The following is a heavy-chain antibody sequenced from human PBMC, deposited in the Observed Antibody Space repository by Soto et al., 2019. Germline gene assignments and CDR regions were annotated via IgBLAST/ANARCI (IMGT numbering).Heavy chain of an antibody. V-gene: IGHV4-59*08. CDR1: GGSISPYY. J-gene: IGHJ3*02. CDR3: AGASTWHPGAFDI. D-gene: IGHD5-12*01. CDR2: IYYGGST. Sequence: SETLSLTCTVSGGSISPYYWSWIRQPPGKGLEWVGYIYYGGSTSYNPSLKSRITISVETSKNQLSLKLTSVTAADTAVYYCAGASTWHPGAFDIWGQGTTVTVSS.